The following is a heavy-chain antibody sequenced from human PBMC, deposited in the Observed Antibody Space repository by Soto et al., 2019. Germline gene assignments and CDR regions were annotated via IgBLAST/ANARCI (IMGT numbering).Heavy chain of an antibody. CDR2: TYYRSKWYN. V-gene: IGHV6-1*01. CDR1: GDSVSSNSAA. D-gene: IGHD5-18*01. J-gene: IGHJ6*03. Sequence: SQTLSLTCAISGDSVSSNSAAWNWIRQSPSRGLEWLGRTYYRSKWYNDYAVSVKSRITINPDTSKNHFSLQLNSVTPEDTALYYCARGASYGYYYYYYYMDVCGKGTTVTVSS. CDR3: ARGASYGYYYYYYYMDV.